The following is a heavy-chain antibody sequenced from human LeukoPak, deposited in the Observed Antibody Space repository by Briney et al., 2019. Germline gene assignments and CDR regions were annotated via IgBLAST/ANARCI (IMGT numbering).Heavy chain of an antibody. D-gene: IGHD2-15*01. CDR3: AARPGEVAVPYDY. J-gene: IGHJ4*02. Sequence: GGSLRLSCAASGFTFSTYAMTWVRHAPGKGLEWVSLISRGGDVTYYADSVKGRFTISRDSSKNTLYLQMHSLRAEDTAVYYCAARPGEVAVPYDYWGQGTLVTVSS. CDR2: ISRGGDVT. CDR1: GFTFSTYA. V-gene: IGHV3-23*01.